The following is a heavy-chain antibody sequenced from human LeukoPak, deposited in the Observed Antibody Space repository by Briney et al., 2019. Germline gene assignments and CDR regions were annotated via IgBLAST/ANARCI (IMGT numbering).Heavy chain of an antibody. CDR1: GFTVSNNY. CDR2: IYSVNRT. V-gene: IGHV3-66*01. J-gene: IGHJ4*02. Sequence: GGSLRLSCAASGFTVSNNYMSWVRQAPGKGLEWVSVIYSVNRTSYADSVKGRFTISRDSSKNTLCLQMNSLRAEDTAVYYCAGSPPWAPLDYWGQGTLVTVSS. CDR3: AGSPPWAPLDY.